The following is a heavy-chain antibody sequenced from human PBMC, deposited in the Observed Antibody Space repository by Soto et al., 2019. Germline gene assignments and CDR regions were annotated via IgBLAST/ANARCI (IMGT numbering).Heavy chain of an antibody. Sequence: SETLSLTCTVSGGSISSYYWSWIRQPPGKGLEWIGYIYYSGSTNYNPSLKSRVTISVDTSKNQFSLKLSSVTAADTAVYYCARGYDYGDYVYWDQGTLVTVSS. V-gene: IGHV4-59*01. CDR3: ARGYDYGDYVY. CDR2: IYYSGST. J-gene: IGHJ4*02. CDR1: GGSISSYY. D-gene: IGHD4-17*01.